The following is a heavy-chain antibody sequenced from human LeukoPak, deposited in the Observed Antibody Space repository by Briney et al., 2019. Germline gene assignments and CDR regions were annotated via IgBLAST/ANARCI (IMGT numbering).Heavy chain of an antibody. CDR3: AKDQYGGNPQYYFDY. D-gene: IGHD4-23*01. V-gene: IGHV3-23*01. CDR1: GFTFSSYA. Sequence: GGSLRLSCAASGFTFSSYAMSRVRQAPGKGLDWVSAISGSGGNTYYADSVKGRFTISRDNSKNTLYLQMNSLRAEDTAVYYCAKDQYGGNPQYYFDYWGQGALVTVSS. CDR2: ISGSGGNT. J-gene: IGHJ4*02.